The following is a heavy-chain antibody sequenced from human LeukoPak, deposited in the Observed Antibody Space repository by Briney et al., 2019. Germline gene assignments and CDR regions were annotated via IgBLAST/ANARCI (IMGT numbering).Heavy chain of an antibody. CDR3: ARAGEGGKNGYDDAFDI. CDR1: GGSISNYY. V-gene: IGHV4-59*01. Sequence: SETLSLTCTVSGGSISNYYWSWIRQPPGKGLEWIGYIYDSGSTKYSPSLKSRLTISIDTSKNQFSLKLSSVTAADTAIFYCARAGEGGKNGYDDAFDIWGHGTMVTVSS. D-gene: IGHD6-13*01. CDR2: IYDSGST. J-gene: IGHJ3*02.